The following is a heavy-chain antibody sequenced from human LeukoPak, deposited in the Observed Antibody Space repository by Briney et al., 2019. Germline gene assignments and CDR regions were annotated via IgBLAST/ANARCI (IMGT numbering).Heavy chain of an antibody. J-gene: IGHJ4*02. V-gene: IGHV1-2*02. CDR3: ARGGRDGYNKAVY. D-gene: IGHD5-24*01. CDR1: GYTFTGYY. Sequence: GASVKVSCKASGYTFTGYYMHWVRQAPGQGLEWMGWINPNSGDTNYAQKFQGRVTMTRDTSISTAYMELSRLRSDDTAVYYCARGGRDGYNKAVYWGQGTLVTVSS. CDR2: INPNSGDT.